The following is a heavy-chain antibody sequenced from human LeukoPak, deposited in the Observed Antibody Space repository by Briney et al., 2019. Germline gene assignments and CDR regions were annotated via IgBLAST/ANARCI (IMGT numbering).Heavy chain of an antibody. CDR2: ISGSGGTT. CDR3: AKDHLPGIVVADRDY. Sequence: PGVFLRLSCAASGFIFSRYGMSWVRQAPGKGLEWVSAISGSGGTTYYADSVKGRFTISRDNSKNTLYLQINSLRAEDTAVYYCAKDHLPGIVVADRDYWGQGTLVTVSS. V-gene: IGHV3-23*01. D-gene: IGHD6-19*01. J-gene: IGHJ4*02. CDR1: GFIFSRYG.